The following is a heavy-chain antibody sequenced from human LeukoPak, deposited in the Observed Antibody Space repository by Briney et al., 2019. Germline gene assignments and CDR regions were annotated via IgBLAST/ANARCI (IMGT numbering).Heavy chain of an antibody. CDR1: GFTFSNYW. Sequence: PGGSLRLSCAASGFTFSNYWMSWVRQAPGKGLEWVAYTKQDGSEKDYVDSVKGRFTISRDNAKNSLFLQVNSLRAEDTAVYYCARVYSSSSGKNAFDIWGQGTMVTVSS. V-gene: IGHV3-7*03. CDR3: ARVYSSSSGKNAFDI. D-gene: IGHD6-6*01. J-gene: IGHJ3*02. CDR2: TKQDGSEK.